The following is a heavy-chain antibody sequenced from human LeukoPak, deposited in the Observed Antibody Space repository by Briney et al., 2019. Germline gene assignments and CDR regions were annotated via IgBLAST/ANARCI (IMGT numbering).Heavy chain of an antibody. V-gene: IGHV3-48*03. CDR1: AYTFSSYE. D-gene: IGHD4-17*01. Sequence: PGGSLRLSCTPSAYTFSSYEINWVRQAPGKGLEWVSYISSNGSLIHYADSVKGRFTISRDNSKNTLYLQMNSLRAEDTAVYYCARDPMTTVTIGLGDYWGQGTLVTVSS. CDR2: ISSNGSLI. J-gene: IGHJ4*02. CDR3: ARDPMTTVTIGLGDY.